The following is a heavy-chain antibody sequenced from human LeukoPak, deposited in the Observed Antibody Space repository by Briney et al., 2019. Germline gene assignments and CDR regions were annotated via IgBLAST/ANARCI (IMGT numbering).Heavy chain of an antibody. CDR2: ISGSGGNT. Sequence: GGTLRLSCAASGFTFNNYGMTWVRQAPGKGLEWVSGISGSGGNTYYADSVKGRFIISRDNSKNTLYLQMNSLRPDDTAIYYCAKRNTMVRGGPCFDYWGQGLLVTVSS. CDR1: GFTFNNYG. D-gene: IGHD3-10*01. V-gene: IGHV3-23*01. J-gene: IGHJ4*02. CDR3: AKRNTMVRGGPCFDY.